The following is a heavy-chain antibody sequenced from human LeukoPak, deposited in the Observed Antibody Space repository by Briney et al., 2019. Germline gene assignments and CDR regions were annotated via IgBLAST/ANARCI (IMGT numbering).Heavy chain of an antibody. CDR1: GFTFSTYT. J-gene: IGHJ4*02. D-gene: IGHD5-18*01. V-gene: IGHV3-48*04. CDR2: ISSSSSTI. Sequence: GGSLRLSCAASGFTFSTYTMNWVRQAPGKGLEWVSYISSSSSTIYYADSVKGRFTISRDNAKNSLYLQMNSLRAEDTAVYYCARVDRGYSYRYFDYWGQGTLVTVSS. CDR3: ARVDRGYSYRYFDY.